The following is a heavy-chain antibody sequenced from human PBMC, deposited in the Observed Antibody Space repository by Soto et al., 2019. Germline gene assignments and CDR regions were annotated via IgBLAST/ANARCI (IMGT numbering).Heavy chain of an antibody. Sequence: GRALRLSCADSGFTCSTYAMGWVRQAPGKGLEWVSVVSSGGGTHYADSVKGRFTVSRDNSKNTLSLQMNSLRADDTAVYYCAKRRGAGGHFDYWGQGALVTVSS. J-gene: IGHJ4*02. CDR2: VSSGGGT. CDR3: AKRRGAGGHFDY. D-gene: IGHD2-15*01. CDR1: GFTCSTYA. V-gene: IGHV3-23*01.